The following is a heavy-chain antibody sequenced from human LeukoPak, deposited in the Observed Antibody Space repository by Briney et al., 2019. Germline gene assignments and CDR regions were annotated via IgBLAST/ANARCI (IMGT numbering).Heavy chain of an antibody. D-gene: IGHD3-10*01. Sequence: GGSLRLSCAASGFTFSTYAMTWVRQAPGKGLEWVSTISGGGDGTHYADSVKGRFTISRDNSKNTLYLQMSNLRADDTAVYYCAKDLHGSGTYFDYWGQGTPVPVSS. CDR2: ISGGGDGT. CDR3: AKDLHGSGTYFDY. CDR1: GFTFSTYA. V-gene: IGHV3-23*01. J-gene: IGHJ4*02.